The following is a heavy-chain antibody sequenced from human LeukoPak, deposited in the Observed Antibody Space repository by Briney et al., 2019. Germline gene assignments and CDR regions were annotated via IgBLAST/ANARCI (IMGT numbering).Heavy chain of an antibody. CDR1: GFIFSSHG. Sequence: GRPLRLSCAASGFIFSSHGMHWVRQAPGKGLEWVAIISYDGSNKYYADSVKGRFTISRDNSKNTLYLQMNSLRAEDTAVYYCAKDETDSSGYYPNYFDYWGQGTLVTVSS. CDR3: AKDETDSSGYYPNYFDY. CDR2: ISYDGSNK. D-gene: IGHD3-22*01. V-gene: IGHV3-30*18. J-gene: IGHJ4*02.